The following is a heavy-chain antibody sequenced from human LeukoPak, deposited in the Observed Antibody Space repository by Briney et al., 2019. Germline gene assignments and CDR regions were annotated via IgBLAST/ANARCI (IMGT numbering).Heavy chain of an antibody. CDR3: ARHIGGNEWDVGYYMDV. Sequence: GESLKISCKGSGYSFTSYWIGWVRQMPGKGLEWMGIIYPGDSDTRYSPSFQGQVTISADKSISTAYLQWSSLKASDTAMYYCARHIGGNEWDVGYYMDVWGKGTTVTVSS. CDR1: GYSFTSYW. CDR2: IYPGDSDT. V-gene: IGHV5-51*01. D-gene: IGHD4-23*01. J-gene: IGHJ6*03.